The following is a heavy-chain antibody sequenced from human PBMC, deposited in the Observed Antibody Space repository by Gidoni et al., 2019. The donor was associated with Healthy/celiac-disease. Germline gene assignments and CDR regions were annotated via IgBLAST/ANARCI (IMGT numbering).Heavy chain of an antibody. D-gene: IGHD4-17*01. V-gene: IGHV3-48*03. J-gene: IGHJ6*02. CDR2: ISSSGSTI. CDR1: GFPFSSYE. Sequence: EVQLVESGGGLVQPGGSLRLSCAASGFPFSSYEWNGGRQAPGKGLEWVSYISSSGSTIYYADSVKGRFTISRDNAKNSLYLQMNSLRAEDTAVYYCARDWRGYGDSDYYYYGMDVWGQGTTVTVSS. CDR3: ARDWRGYGDSDYYYYGMDV.